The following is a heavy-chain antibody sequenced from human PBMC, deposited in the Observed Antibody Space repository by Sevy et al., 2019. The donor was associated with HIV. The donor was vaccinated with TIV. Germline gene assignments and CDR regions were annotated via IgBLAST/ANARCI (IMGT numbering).Heavy chain of an antibody. CDR3: ASVYSSRWDDAFDI. CDR1: GYTFTSYD. J-gene: IGHJ3*02. CDR2: INPNSGNT. D-gene: IGHD6-13*01. Sequence: ASVKVSCKASGYTFTSYDFNWVRQATGQGLEWMGWINPNSGNTGYAQKFQGRATMTRNTAISTAYMELSSLRSKDTAVYYCASVYSSRWDDAFDIWGQGTMVTVSS. V-gene: IGHV1-8*01.